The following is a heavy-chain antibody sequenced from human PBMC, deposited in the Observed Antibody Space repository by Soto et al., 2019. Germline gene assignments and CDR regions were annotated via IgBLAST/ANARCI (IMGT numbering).Heavy chain of an antibody. Sequence: GASVKVSCKASGYTFSSYGISWVRQTPGQGLEWMGWISAYNGNTKNAQKFQGRVTMTTDTSTSTAYMELRSLRSDDTAVYYCARDRAKSGHYLLQGLYFDYWGQGTLVTVSS. CDR1: GYTFSSYG. CDR3: ARDRAKSGHYLLQGLYFDY. V-gene: IGHV1-18*01. D-gene: IGHD3-22*01. CDR2: ISAYNGNT. J-gene: IGHJ4*02.